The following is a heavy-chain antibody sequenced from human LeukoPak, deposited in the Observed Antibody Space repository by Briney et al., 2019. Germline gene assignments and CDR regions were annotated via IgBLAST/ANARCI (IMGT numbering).Heavy chain of an antibody. V-gene: IGHV3-30-3*01. CDR3: ARDNFSGSYGGTFDI. CDR2: ISYVGSNQ. J-gene: IGHJ3*02. D-gene: IGHD1-26*01. Sequence: GGSLRLSCAASGFTFSNYAMHWVRQAPGMGLEWVALISYVGSNQYYADSVKGRFTISRDSSRNTLYLQMNSLRTEDTALYYCARDNFSGSYGGTFDIWGQGTMVTVSS. CDR1: GFTFSNYA.